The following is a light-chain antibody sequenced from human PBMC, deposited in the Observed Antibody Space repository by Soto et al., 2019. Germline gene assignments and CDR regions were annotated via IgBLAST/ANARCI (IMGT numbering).Light chain of an antibody. J-gene: IGKJ1*01. CDR2: AAS. CDR1: QSVGSAY. CDR3: QQYCGTPPWT. V-gene: IGKV3-20*01. Sequence: EIVLFQSPGALSLSTGAGATLSCRTSQSVGSAYLAWYQQKPGQAPRLLIYAASTRATGIPDRFSGSGSGTDYTPTITRLEPEDFAAYYCQQYCGTPPWTFGQGTKVEI.